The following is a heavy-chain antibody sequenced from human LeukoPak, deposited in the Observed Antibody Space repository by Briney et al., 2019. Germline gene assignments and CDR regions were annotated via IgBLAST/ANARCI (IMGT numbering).Heavy chain of an antibody. V-gene: IGHV1-2*02. CDR3: ARGVYYDSSGYYSDY. CDR2: VNPNSGAT. D-gene: IGHD3-22*01. CDR1: GYTFTSYG. J-gene: IGHJ4*02. Sequence: GASVKVSCKASGYTFTSYGISWVRQAPGQGLERMGWVNPNSGATNYAQKFQGRVTMTRDTSLSTVYVELTWLTSDDTAVYYYARGVYYDSSGYYSDYWGQGTLVTVSS.